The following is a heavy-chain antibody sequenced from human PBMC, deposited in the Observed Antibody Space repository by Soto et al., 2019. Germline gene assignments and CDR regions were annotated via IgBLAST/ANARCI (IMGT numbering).Heavy chain of an antibody. CDR2: ISYDGSLQ. Sequence: QAQLVESGGGVVQPGRSLRLSCAASGFAFSSYGMHWVRQAPGTGLEWVAVISYDGSLQHYSDSVKVRFTISRDNSNNMVVLQMSSLRAEDTAVYDWVSDRGYGHASVPYSWGQGTLISVSS. CDR3: VSDRGYGHASVPYS. J-gene: IGHJ4*02. V-gene: IGHV3-30*03. D-gene: IGHD5-18*01. CDR1: GFAFSSYG.